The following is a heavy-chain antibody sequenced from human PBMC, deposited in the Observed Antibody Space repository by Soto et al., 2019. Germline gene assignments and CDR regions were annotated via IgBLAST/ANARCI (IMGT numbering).Heavy chain of an antibody. Sequence: SVKVSCKASGFTFTSSAVQWVRQARGQRLEWIGWIVVGSGNTNYAQKFQERVTITRDMSTSTAYMELSSLRSEDTAVYYCAADPLRIAAAGTFWGQGTLVTVS. D-gene: IGHD6-13*01. CDR2: IVVGSGNT. CDR3: AADPLRIAAAGTF. J-gene: IGHJ4*02. CDR1: GFTFTSSA. V-gene: IGHV1-58*01.